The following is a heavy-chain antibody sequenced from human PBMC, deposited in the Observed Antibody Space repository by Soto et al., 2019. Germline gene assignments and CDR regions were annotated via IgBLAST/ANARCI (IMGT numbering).Heavy chain of an antibody. CDR1: GGTFSSYT. CDR3: ASGRVSGYDFSSFDY. J-gene: IGHJ4*02. D-gene: IGHD5-12*01. V-gene: IGHV1-69*02. CDR2: IIPILGIA. Sequence: SSVKVSCKASGGTFSSYTISWVRMAPGQGLEWMGRIIPILGIANYAQKFQGRVTITADKSTSTAYMELSSLRSEDTAVYYCASGRVSGYDFSSFDYWGQGTLVTVSS.